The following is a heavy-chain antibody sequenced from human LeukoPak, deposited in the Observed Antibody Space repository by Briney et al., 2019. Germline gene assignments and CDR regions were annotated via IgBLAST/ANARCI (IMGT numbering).Heavy chain of an antibody. V-gene: IGHV3-21*01. J-gene: IGHJ4*02. D-gene: IGHD6-13*01. CDR3: AKGSDGYSSSWSHYLDY. CDR2: ISSSSSYI. CDR1: GFTFSSYS. Sequence: GGSLRLSCAASGFTFSSYSMNWVRQAPGKGLEWASSISSSSSYIYYADSVKGRFTISRDNAKNSLYLQMNSLRAEDTAVYYCAKGSDGYSSSWSHYLDYWGQGTLVTVSS.